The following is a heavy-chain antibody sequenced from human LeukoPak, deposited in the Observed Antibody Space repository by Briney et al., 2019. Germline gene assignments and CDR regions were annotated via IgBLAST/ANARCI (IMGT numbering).Heavy chain of an antibody. V-gene: IGHV3-23*01. CDR3: ARDGDSSGYYYYYYGMDV. CDR1: GFTFSSSA. J-gene: IGHJ6*02. Sequence: GGSLRLSCAASGFTFSSSAMSWVRQVPGKGLEWVSGISASGGSTSYADSVRGRFTISRDNAKNSLYLQMNSLRAEDTAVYYCARDGDSSGYYYYYYGMDVWGQGTTVTVSS. D-gene: IGHD3-22*01. CDR2: ISASGGST.